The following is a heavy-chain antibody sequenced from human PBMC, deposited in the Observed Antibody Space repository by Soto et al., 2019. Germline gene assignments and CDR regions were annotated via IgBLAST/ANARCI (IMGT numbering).Heavy chain of an antibody. CDR2: ISNYNGNT. J-gene: IGHJ5*02. D-gene: IGHD3-10*01. V-gene: IGHV1-18*01. CDR1: GYTFTAYG. Sequence: QVQLVQSGTEMKKPGASVKVSCKASGYTFTAYGINWVRQAPGQGLEWMGWISNYNGNTNYAQRLQGRVTMTTDTSTTTAYMELRSLRSDDTAVYYCARTHGELRGSGSNESWGQGTLVTVSS. CDR3: ARTHGELRGSGSNES.